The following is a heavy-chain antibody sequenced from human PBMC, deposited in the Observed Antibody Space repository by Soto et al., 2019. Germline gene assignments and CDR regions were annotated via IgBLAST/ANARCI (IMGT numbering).Heavy chain of an antibody. CDR2: INPSGGRT. CDR1: GYTFTSYG. CDR3: AREAYTYSGMDV. D-gene: IGHD4-4*01. V-gene: IGHV1-46*01. Sequence: ASVKVSCKASGYTFTSYGISWVRQAPGQGLEWMGVINPSGGRTTYAQKFQGRVTMTRDTSTRTVDMELSSLRSEDTAVCYCAREAYTYSGMDVWGQGTTVTVSS. J-gene: IGHJ6*02.